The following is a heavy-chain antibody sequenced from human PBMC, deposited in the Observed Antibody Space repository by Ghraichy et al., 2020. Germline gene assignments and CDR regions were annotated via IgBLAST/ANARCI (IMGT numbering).Heavy chain of an antibody. CDR3: AKGGGTTTVTD. CDR2: ISGSGANT. V-gene: IGHV3-23*01. D-gene: IGHD4-17*01. CDR1: GFTFSGYA. J-gene: IGHJ4*02. Sequence: LSLTCSASGFTFSGYAMTWVRQAPGKGLEWVSTISGSGANTYYGDSVKGRFTISRDNSKNTLYLQMNSLRAEDTAVYYCAKGGGTTTVTDWGQGTLVTVSS.